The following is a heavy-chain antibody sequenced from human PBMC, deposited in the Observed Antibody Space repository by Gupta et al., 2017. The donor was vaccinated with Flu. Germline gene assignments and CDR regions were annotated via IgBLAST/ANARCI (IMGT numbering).Heavy chain of an antibody. V-gene: IGHV3-23*01. CDR3: AKDLLPSEYNWFDP. Sequence: EVQLLESGGGLVQPGGSFRPSCVDSGFTFSSYAMIWARQAPGMGLEWVSGISNTGEKTYYADSVKGRFTISRDNSRNTVYLQMNSLRAEDTAKYFCAKDLLPSEYNWFDPWGQGTLVAVSS. CDR2: ISNTGEKT. J-gene: IGHJ5*02. CDR1: GFTFSSYA.